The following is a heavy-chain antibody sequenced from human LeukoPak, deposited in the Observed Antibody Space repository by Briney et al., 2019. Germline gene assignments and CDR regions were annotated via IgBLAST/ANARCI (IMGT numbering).Heavy chain of an antibody. V-gene: IGHV3-74*01. CDR3: ARDLGSYTSGWYMGFDY. Sequence: GGSLRLSCAASGFSFSVYWMHWVRQAPGKGPVWVSRIKTDGSITDYADSVKGRFTISRDNAKNSLYLQVNSLRAEDTAIYYCARDLGSYTSGWYMGFDYWGQGTLVTVSS. CDR1: GFSFSVYW. CDR2: IKTDGSIT. D-gene: IGHD6-19*01. J-gene: IGHJ4*02.